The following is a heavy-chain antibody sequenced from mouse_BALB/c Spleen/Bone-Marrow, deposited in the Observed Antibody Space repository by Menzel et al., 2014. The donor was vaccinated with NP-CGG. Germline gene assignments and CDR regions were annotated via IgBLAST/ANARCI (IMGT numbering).Heavy chain of an antibody. CDR3: ARRTTTVVATDY. CDR2: INPSNGRT. CDR1: GYTFTSYW. Sequence: VQVVVSGAELVKPGASVKLSCKASGYTFTSYWMHWVKQRPGQGLEWIGGINPSNGRTNYNEKFKSKATLTVDKSSSTAYMQLSSLTSEDSAVYYCARRTTTVVATDYWGQGTTLTVSS. V-gene: IGHV1S81*02. J-gene: IGHJ2*01. D-gene: IGHD1-1*01.